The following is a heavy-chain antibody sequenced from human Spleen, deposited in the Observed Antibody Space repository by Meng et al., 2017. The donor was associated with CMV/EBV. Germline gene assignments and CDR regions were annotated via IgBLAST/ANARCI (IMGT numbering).Heavy chain of an antibody. V-gene: IGHV3-30*04. Sequence: ASGFPFRSPALPWVRPAPGQGLGWVSFISFDVTGTKKNYADSVKGRFTISRDSSKSTMYLQMNSLRPEDTAVYFCARGVGTSRFDYWGQGTLVTVSS. CDR2: ISFDVTGTKK. CDR1: GFPFRSPA. CDR3: ARGVGTSRFDY. J-gene: IGHJ4*02. D-gene: IGHD1-26*01.